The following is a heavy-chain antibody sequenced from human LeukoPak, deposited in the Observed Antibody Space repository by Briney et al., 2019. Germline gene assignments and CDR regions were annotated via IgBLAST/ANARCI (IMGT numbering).Heavy chain of an antibody. Sequence: GGSLRLSCAASGFTFSSYAMSWVRQAPGKGLEWVSAISGSGGSTYYADSVKGRFTISRDNSKNTLYLQMNSLRAEDTAVYYCAKTGDFDSSVYYFDYWGQGTLVTVSS. CDR3: AKTGDFDSSVYYFDY. CDR1: GFTFSSYA. V-gene: IGHV3-23*01. CDR2: ISGSGGST. D-gene: IGHD3-9*01. J-gene: IGHJ4*02.